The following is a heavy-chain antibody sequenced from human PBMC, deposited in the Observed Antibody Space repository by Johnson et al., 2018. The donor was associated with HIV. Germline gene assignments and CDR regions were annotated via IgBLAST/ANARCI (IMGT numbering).Heavy chain of an antibody. Sequence: VQLVESGGGVVRPGGSLRLSCAASGFTFDDYGMSWVRQAPGKGLEWVANIKQDGSETYYVDSVKGRFTHSRDNAKNSLNLQMNSLRAEDTAVYYCARGYSYEWRGELDAFHIWGQGTMVTVSS. D-gene: IGHD5-18*01. CDR2: IKQDGSET. J-gene: IGHJ3*02. V-gene: IGHV3-7*05. CDR3: ARGYSYEWRGELDAFHI. CDR1: GFTFDDYG.